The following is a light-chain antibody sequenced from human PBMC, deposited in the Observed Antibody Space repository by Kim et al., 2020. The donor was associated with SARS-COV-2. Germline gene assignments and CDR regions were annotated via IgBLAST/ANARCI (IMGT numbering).Light chain of an antibody. CDR1: QNIDTY. V-gene: IGKV1-39*01. J-gene: IGKJ3*01. Sequence: DIQMTQSPSSLSASVGDRVTITCRASQNIDTYLNWYQQKPGKAPNLLIYAASSLQSGVPSRFTGSGSGTDFTLTISSLQPEDFATYYCQQSYSSPGFGPGTKVDIK. CDR3: QQSYSSPG. CDR2: AAS.